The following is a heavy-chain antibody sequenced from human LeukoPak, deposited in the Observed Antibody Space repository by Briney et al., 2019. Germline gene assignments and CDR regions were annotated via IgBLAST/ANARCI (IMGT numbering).Heavy chain of an antibody. CDR1: GFTFSSYN. CDR3: ARVFVGYCSSTSCYSLDP. D-gene: IGHD2-2*01. Sequence: TGGSLRLSCAASGFTFSSYNVNWVRQAPGKGLEWVSSISSTSSYIYYADSVRGRFTISRDNAKNSLYLQMSSLRAEDTAVYYCARVFVGYCSSTSCYSLDPWGQGTLVTVSS. J-gene: IGHJ5*02. V-gene: IGHV3-21*01. CDR2: ISSTSSYI.